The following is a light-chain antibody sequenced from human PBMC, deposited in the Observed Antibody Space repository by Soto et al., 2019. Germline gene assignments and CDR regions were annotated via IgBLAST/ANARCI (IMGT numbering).Light chain of an antibody. CDR2: DAS. J-gene: IGKJ4*01. V-gene: IGKV3-11*01. CDR1: QSVSLY. CDR3: QQRVDWLT. Sequence: EIVLTQSPATLSLSPGEIATLSCRASQSVSLYLAWYQQKPGLAPRLLIYDASNRATGIPARFSGSGFGTDFTLTISRLEPEDFGVYYCQQRVDWLTFGGGTKVEIK.